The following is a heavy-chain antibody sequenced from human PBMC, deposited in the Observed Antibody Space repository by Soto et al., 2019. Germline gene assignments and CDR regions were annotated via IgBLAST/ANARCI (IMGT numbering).Heavy chain of an antibody. J-gene: IGHJ5*02. D-gene: IGHD5-12*01. CDR1: GGSITNYY. CDR2: MYTKERT. V-gene: IGHV4-4*07. CDR3: ARDDYKDGGNNWFDP. Sequence: PSETLSLTCTVSGGSITNYYWSWIRQPAGKGLEGIGRMYTKERTNYNLSFKSRATMSVDTSKNQFSLKLNAVTAADTAVYYCARDDYKDGGNNWFDPWGQGTLVTVSS.